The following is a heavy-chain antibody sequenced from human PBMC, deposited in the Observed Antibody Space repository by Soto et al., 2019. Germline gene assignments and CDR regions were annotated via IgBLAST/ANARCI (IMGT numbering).Heavy chain of an antibody. Sequence: SETLSLTCTVSGGSISSYYWSWIRQPPGKGLEWVGYIYYTGTTNYNPSLKSRVTISVDNSKNTLYLQMNSLRAEDTAVYYCAKDLSGWYLDYWGQGTLVTVSS. D-gene: IGHD6-19*01. CDR1: GGSISSYY. CDR3: AKDLSGWYLDY. V-gene: IGHV4-59*01. CDR2: IYYTGTT. J-gene: IGHJ4*02.